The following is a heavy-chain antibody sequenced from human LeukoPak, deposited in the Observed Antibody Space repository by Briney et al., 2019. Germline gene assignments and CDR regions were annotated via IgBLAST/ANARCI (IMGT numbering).Heavy chain of an antibody. Sequence: KPGGSLRLSCAASGFTFSDYYMSWIRQAPGKGLEWVSYISSSSSYTNYADSVKGRFTISRDNAKNSLYLQMTSLRAEDTAVYYCARVSGTTGTTSPYYYGMDVWGQGTTVTVSS. CDR1: GFTFSDYY. J-gene: IGHJ6*02. V-gene: IGHV3-11*05. CDR3: ARVSGTTGTTSPYYYGMDV. D-gene: IGHD1-1*01. CDR2: ISSSSSYT.